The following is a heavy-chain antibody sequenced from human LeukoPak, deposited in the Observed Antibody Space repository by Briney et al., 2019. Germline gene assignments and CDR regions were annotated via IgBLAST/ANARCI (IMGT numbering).Heavy chain of an antibody. CDR3: AGPERAADSGWFDP. V-gene: IGHV4-59*01. D-gene: IGHD2-15*01. CDR1: GGSISSYY. CDR2: IYYSGST. Sequence: SETLSLTCTVSGGSISSYYWSWVRQRPGQGLERVGYIYYSGSTNYNPSLRSRVTISVDTSKNQFSLKLSSVTAADTAVYYCAGPERAADSGWFDPWGQGTLATVSS. J-gene: IGHJ5*02.